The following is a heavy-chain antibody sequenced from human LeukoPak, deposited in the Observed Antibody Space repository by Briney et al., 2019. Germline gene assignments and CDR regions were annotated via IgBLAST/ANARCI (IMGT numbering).Heavy chain of an antibody. CDR3: AKDMSQSGSYYTVGY. CDR1: GFTFSSYW. D-gene: IGHD1-26*01. V-gene: IGHV3-23*01. Sequence: GGSLRLSCVASGFTFSSYWMAWVRQAPGKGLEWVSAISGSGGSTYYADSVKGRFTISRDNSKNTLYLQMNSLRAEDTAVYYCAKDMSQSGSYYTVGYWGQGTLVTVSS. J-gene: IGHJ4*02. CDR2: ISGSGGST.